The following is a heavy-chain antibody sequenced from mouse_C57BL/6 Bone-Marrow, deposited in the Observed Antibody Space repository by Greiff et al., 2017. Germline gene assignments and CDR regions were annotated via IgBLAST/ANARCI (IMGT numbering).Heavy chain of an antibody. CDR3: ARSYDYDDYTMDY. CDR2: MHPNGGSP. D-gene: IGHD2-4*01. CDR1: GYTFTNYW. V-gene: IGHV1-64*01. Sequence: VKLMQPGAELVKPGASVKLSCKASGYTFTNYWMHWVKQRPGQGLEWIGMMHPNGGSPDYNEKFKSEATLSVDKSSRTAYMELSSLTSEDSAVYYCARSYDYDDYTMDYWGQGTSVTVSS. J-gene: IGHJ4*01.